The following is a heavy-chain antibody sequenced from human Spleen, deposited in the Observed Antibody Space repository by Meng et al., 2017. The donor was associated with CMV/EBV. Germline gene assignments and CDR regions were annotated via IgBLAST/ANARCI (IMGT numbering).Heavy chain of an antibody. D-gene: IGHD2-2*02. CDR3: ARGGCSSTSCYIRGDYFDY. CDR2: INHRGNT. Sequence: GSLRLSCAASGFSFNSYAMTWVRQAPGKGLEWIGEINHRGNTNYNPTLKSRVSISEETSKNQFSLTLTSVTAADTALYYCARGGCSSTSCYIRGDYFDYWGQGTPVTVSS. V-gene: IGHV4-34*01. J-gene: IGHJ4*02. CDR1: GFSFNSYA.